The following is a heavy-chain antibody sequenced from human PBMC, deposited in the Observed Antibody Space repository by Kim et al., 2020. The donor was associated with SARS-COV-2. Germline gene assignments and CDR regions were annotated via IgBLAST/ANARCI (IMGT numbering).Heavy chain of an antibody. V-gene: IGHV1-46*01. Sequence: QGRVTMNRDTSPSTVYMELSSLRSEDTAVYYCARDPRFWSGYYSPYYFDYWGQGTLVTVSS. J-gene: IGHJ4*02. D-gene: IGHD3-3*01. CDR3: ARDPRFWSGYYSPYYFDY.